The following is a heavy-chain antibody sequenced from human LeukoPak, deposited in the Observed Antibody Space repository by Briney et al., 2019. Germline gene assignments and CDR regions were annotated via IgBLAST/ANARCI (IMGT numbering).Heavy chain of an antibody. CDR1: GFICEVFA. V-gene: IGHV3-30*04. CDR2: ISYDGGNE. D-gene: IGHD6-19*01. CDR3: ARDPPFSSGWSQNHFDH. J-gene: IGHJ4*02. Sequence: PGRSLRLSCTPSGFICEVFAMHWVRQAPGMGLEWVALISYDGGNENYADSVKGRFTISRDNSKNILYLHMNSLRPEDTAVCYCARDPPFSSGWSQNHFDHWGQGTLVTVSS.